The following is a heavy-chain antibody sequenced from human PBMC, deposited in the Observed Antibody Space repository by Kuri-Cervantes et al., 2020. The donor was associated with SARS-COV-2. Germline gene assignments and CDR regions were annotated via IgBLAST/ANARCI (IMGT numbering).Heavy chain of an antibody. D-gene: IGHD3-22*01. CDR3: AKSKGRENGWVYSSDIDALDI. CDR2: ISYDGRNK. CDR1: GFTFSSYA. J-gene: IGHJ3*02. Sequence: GGSLRLSCAASGFTFSSYAMHWVRQAPGKGLEWVAVISYDGRNKYYADSVKGRFTISRDNSKNTLYLQMNSLRAEYTAVYYCAKSKGRENGWVYSSDIDALDIWGQGTMVTVSS. V-gene: IGHV3-30-3*02.